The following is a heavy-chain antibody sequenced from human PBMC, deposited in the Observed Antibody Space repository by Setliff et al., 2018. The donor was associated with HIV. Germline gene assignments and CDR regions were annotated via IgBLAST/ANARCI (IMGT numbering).Heavy chain of an antibody. V-gene: IGHV1-3*01. CDR1: GYTFTTYA. Sequence: ASVKVSCKVSGYTFTTYAMHWVRLAPGQRLEWMGWINAGNGNTKYSQRFQGRVIITRDTSASTAYMELSSLRSEDTAVYYCARTREAVMYYYYGMDVWGQGTTVTVSS. CDR3: ARTREAVMYYYYGMDV. J-gene: IGHJ6*02. CDR2: INAGNGNT. D-gene: IGHD3-16*01.